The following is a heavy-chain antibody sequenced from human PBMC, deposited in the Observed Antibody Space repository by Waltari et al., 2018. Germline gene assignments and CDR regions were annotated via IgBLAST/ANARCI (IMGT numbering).Heavy chain of an antibody. D-gene: IGHD3-22*01. CDR2: MNPNNGQT. V-gene: IGHV1-8*01. CDR3: ARTYYYDSRDFDH. Sequence: QVQLVQSGAEVKKPGASVKVSCKASGYTFPSYDINWVRQATGQGLEWLGWMNPNNGQTGYAQKFQGRVSLTRSTSTGTTYMELRSLRSDDTAVYYCARTYYYDSRDFDHWGQGTLVTVSS. J-gene: IGHJ4*02. CDR1: GYTFPSYD.